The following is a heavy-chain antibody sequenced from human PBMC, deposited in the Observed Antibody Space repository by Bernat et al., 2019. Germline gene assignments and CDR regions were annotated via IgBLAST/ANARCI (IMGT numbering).Heavy chain of an antibody. CDR3: AKVSGSSGWLVLEY. J-gene: IGHJ4*02. CDR1: GFTFNNYG. V-gene: IGHV3-30*18. Sequence: QVQLVESGGGVVQLGRSLILSCAASGFTFNNYGMHWVRQAPGKGLEWVAVISYDGKKQYYADSVKGRFTISRDNSKNTLYLQMNSLRVEDTAVYYCAKVSGSSGWLVLEYWGQGTLVTVSS. CDR2: ISYDGKKQ. D-gene: IGHD6-19*01.